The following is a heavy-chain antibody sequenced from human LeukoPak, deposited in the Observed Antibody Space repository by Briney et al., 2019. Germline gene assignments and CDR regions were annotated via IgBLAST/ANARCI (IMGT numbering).Heavy chain of an antibody. D-gene: IGHD4-17*01. CDR3: ARGSNDYRDYSFDY. Sequence: SQTLSLTYALSGDSVSINSAAWNWIRQSPSRGLEWLGRTYYRSKWSNNYAVSVKSRITINSDTSKNQFALQLNSVTPEDTAVYYCARGSNDYRDYSFDYWGQGTLVTVSS. CDR2: TYYRSKWSN. V-gene: IGHV6-1*01. J-gene: IGHJ4*02. CDR1: GDSVSINSAA.